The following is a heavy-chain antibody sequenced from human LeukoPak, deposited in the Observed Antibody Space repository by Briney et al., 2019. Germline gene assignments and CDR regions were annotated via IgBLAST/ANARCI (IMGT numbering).Heavy chain of an antibody. CDR2: ISAYNGNT. J-gene: IGHJ6*03. Sequence: ASVKVSCKASSYTFTSYGISWVRQAPGQGLEWMGWISAYNGNTNYAQKLQGRVTMTTDTSTSTAYMELSSLRSEDTAVYYCASLLPRRRGLIDYYYYYMDVWGKGTTVTVSS. D-gene: IGHD6-25*01. V-gene: IGHV1-18*01. CDR3: ASLLPRRRGLIDYYYYYMDV. CDR1: SYTFTSYG.